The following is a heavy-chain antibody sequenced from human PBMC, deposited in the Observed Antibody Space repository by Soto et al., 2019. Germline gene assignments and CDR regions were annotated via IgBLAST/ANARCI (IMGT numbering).Heavy chain of an antibody. Sequence: QVQLQESGPGLVKPSQTLSLTCTVSGASISSGTYYWTWIRQHPGKVLEWIGYIYYSGSTYYNPSLKSRLTMSVDTSKNQFSLKLSSVTAADTAVYFCARDRHGDEIDYWGQGTLVTVSS. J-gene: IGHJ4*02. V-gene: IGHV4-31*03. CDR3: ARDRHGDEIDY. CDR1: GASISSGTYY. D-gene: IGHD4-17*01. CDR2: IYYSGST.